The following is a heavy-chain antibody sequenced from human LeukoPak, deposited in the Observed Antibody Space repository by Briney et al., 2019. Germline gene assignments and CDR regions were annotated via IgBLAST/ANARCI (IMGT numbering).Heavy chain of an antibody. CDR1: GFNLSSYG. D-gene: IGHD4-17*01. V-gene: IGHV3-30*18. CDR3: AKEGDDGDHVLFDY. J-gene: IGHJ4*02. Sequence: GGSLRLSCSASGFNLSSYGMHWVRQAPGKGLGWVAVISYDGSNQYYADSVKGRFTISRDNSKETLYLQMNSLRAEDTAVYYCAKEGDDGDHVLFDYWGEGSLATVYS. CDR2: ISYDGSNQ.